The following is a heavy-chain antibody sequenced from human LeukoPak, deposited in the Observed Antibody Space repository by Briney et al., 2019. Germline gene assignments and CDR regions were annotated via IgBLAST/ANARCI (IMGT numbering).Heavy chain of an antibody. CDR2: IYYTGST. Sequence: SETLSLTCAVSGGSISRSGYSWSWIRQPPGKGLDWIAYIYYTGSTYYNPSLKSRVTISLDTSKNQFSLKLTSVTAADTAVYYCATRKLGNDYWGQGTLVTVSS. CDR3: ATRKLGNDY. J-gene: IGHJ4*02. D-gene: IGHD7-27*01. CDR1: GGSISRSGYS. V-gene: IGHV4-30-4*07.